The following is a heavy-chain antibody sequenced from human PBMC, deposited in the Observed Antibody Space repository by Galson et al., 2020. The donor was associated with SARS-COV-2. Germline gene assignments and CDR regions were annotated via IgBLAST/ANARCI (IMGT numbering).Heavy chain of an antibody. CDR1: GGSISSYY. D-gene: IGHD3-22*01. Sequence: SETLSLTCTVSGGSISSYYWSWIRQPPGKGLEWIGYIYYSGSTNYNPSLKSRVTISVDTSKNQFSLKLSSVTAADTAVYYCARGLCRYYDSSGFTDYYYYYMDVWGKGTTVTVSS. V-gene: IGHV4-59*01. CDR3: ARGLCRYYDSSGFTDYYYYYMDV. CDR2: IYYSGST. J-gene: IGHJ6*03.